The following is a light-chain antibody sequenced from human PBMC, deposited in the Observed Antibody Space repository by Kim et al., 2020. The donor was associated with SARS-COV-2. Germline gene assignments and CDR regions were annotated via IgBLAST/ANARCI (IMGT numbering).Light chain of an antibody. CDR1: SSDVGDYNY. CDR2: DVN. CDR3: SSYTASSTSLYV. V-gene: IGLV2-14*03. Sequence: SITISCTGTSSDVGDYNYVSWYQQQPGKSPKLIIYDVNKRPSGVSNRFSGSKSGNTASLTISGLQSEDEADYYCSSYTASSTSLYVFGTGTKVTVL. J-gene: IGLJ1*01.